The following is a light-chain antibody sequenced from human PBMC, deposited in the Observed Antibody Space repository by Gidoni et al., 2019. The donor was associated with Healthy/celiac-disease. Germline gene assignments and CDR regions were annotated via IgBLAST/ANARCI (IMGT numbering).Light chain of an antibody. CDR3: QQYASSRT. J-gene: IGKJ1*01. CDR1: QSVSSNY. Sequence: EIVLTQSPGTLSLSPGERATLSCRASQSVSSNYLAWYQQKPGQAPRLLIYGASSRATGIPDRFSGSGSGSDFTLTISRLEPEDFAVYYCQQYASSRTFXXXTKVEIK. CDR2: GAS. V-gene: IGKV3-20*01.